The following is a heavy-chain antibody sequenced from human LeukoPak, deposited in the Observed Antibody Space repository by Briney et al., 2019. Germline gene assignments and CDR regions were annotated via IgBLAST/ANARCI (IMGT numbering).Heavy chain of an antibody. V-gene: IGHV3-9*01. J-gene: IGHJ3*02. CDR2: ISWNSGSI. CDR1: GFTFDDYA. D-gene: IGHD3-22*01. Sequence: TGGSLRLSCAASGFTFDDYAMRWVRQAPGKGLEWVSGISWNSGSIGYADSVKGRFTISRDNAKNSLYLQMNSLRAEDTALYYCARFYDSSGYLGPHGAFDIWGQGTMVTVSS. CDR3: ARFYDSSGYLGPHGAFDI.